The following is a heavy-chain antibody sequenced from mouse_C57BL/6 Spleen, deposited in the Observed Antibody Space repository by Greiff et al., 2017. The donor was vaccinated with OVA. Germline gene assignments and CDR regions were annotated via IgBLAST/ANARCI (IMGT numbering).Heavy chain of an antibody. V-gene: IGHV3-6*01. CDR2: ISYDGSN. CDR3: ARAGDDCYLISMDY. CDR1: GYSITSGYY. J-gene: IGHJ4*01. Sequence: VQLKESGPGLVKPSQSLSLTCSVTGYSITSGYYWNWIRQFPGNKLEWMGYISYDGSNNYNPSLKNRISITRDTSKNQFFLKLNSVTTEDTATYYCARAGDDCYLISMDYWGQGTSVTVSS. D-gene: IGHD2-3*01.